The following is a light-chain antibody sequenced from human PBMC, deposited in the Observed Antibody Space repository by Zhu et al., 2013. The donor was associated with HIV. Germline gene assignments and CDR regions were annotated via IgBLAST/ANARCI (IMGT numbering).Light chain of an antibody. Sequence: DIVLTQSPVSLPVTPGEPASISCRSSQSLLHSNGYNYLDWYLQKPGQSPQLLIYLGSNRASGVPDRFSGSGSRTDFTLKISRVEAEDVATYYCLQGSHWPPWTFGQGTRLEI. CDR1: QSLLHSNGYNY. J-gene: IGKJ1*01. V-gene: IGKV2-28*01. CDR2: LGS. CDR3: LQGSHWPPWT.